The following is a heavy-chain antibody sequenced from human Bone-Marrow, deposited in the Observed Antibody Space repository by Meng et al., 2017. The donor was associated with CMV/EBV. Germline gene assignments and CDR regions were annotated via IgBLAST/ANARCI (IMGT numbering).Heavy chain of an antibody. V-gene: IGHV4-59*01. CDR2: IYFSGNT. J-gene: IGHJ4*02. CDR1: GGSISSYY. CDR3: ARARRCDYSGLDY. Sequence: SETLSLTCTVSGGSISSYYWSWIRQPPWKGLEWIGYIYFSGNTNYNPSLKSRVTISVDTSKNQYSLKLSSVTAADTAVYYCARARRCDYSGLDYWGQGTLVTVSS. D-gene: IGHD4-17*01.